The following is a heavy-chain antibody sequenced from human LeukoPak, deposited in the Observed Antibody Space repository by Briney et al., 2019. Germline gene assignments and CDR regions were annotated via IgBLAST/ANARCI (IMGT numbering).Heavy chain of an antibody. D-gene: IGHD3-10*01. CDR2: ISWNSGSI. CDR1: GFTFDDYA. J-gene: IGHJ5*02. CDR3: AKEGDQYGSGSYYMSVWFDP. Sequence: PGGSLRLSCAASGFTFDDYAMHWVRQAPGKGLEWVSGISWNSGSIGYADSVKGRFTISRDNAKNSLYLQMNSLRAEDTALYYCAKEGDQYGSGSYYMSVWFDPWGQGTLVTVSS. V-gene: IGHV3-9*01.